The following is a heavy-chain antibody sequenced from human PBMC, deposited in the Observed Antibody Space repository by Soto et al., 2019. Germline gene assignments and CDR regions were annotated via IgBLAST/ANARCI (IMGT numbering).Heavy chain of an antibody. CDR2: IYAGGDT. D-gene: IGHD2-15*01. CDR1: GFSVSDSY. CDR3: GRGLGCCSGGACYEY. J-gene: IGHJ4*02. Sequence: PGGSLRLSCAASGFSVSDSYVTWVRQAPGKGLEWVSVIYAGGDTFYADSVKGRFTISRDTSENMVYLQMRSLTVEDTAVYHCGRGLGCCSGGACYEYWGQGTVVTVSS. V-gene: IGHV3-53*01.